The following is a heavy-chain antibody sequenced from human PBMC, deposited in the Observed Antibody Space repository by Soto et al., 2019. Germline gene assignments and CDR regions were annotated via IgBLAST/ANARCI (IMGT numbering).Heavy chain of an antibody. CDR2: INHSGST. CDR1: GGSFSGYY. Sequence: SETLSLTCAVYGGSFSGYYWSWIRQPPGKGLEWIGEINHSGSTNYNPSLKSRVTISVDTSKNQFSLKLSSVTAADTAVYYCARGSNCTNGVCHSGAFDIWGQGTMVTVSS. CDR3: ARGSNCTNGVCHSGAFDI. V-gene: IGHV4-34*01. J-gene: IGHJ3*02. D-gene: IGHD2-8*01.